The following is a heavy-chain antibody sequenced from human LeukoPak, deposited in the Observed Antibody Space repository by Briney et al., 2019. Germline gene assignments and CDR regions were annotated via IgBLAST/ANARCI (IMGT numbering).Heavy chain of an antibody. Sequence: GGSLRLSCVASGITLSSYWLSWVRQAPGKGPEWVANIRGDGVEKYYAASVQGRFTISRDNAENSLSLQINNLRAEDTAVYYCARDFTPGHCGGDCSPGHVWGQGTLVTCSA. J-gene: IGHJ4*02. CDR3: ARDFTPGHCGGDCSPGHV. CDR1: GITLSSYW. V-gene: IGHV3-7*01. CDR2: IRGDGVEK. D-gene: IGHD2-21*02.